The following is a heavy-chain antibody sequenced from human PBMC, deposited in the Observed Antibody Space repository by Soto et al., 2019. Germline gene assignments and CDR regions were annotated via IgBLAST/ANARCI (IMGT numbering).Heavy chain of an antibody. CDR3: ARWGYYDSSGYYHLLYYYYGMDV. CDR2: INHSGST. J-gene: IGHJ6*02. D-gene: IGHD3-22*01. Sequence: SEPLSLTCAVDGGTIGGYYWSRIRQPPGKGLEWIGEINHSGSTNYNPSLKSRVTISVDTSKNQFSLKLSSVTAADTAVYYCARWGYYDSSGYYHLLYYYYGMDVWGQGTTVNGSS. V-gene: IGHV4-34*01. CDR1: GGTIGGYY.